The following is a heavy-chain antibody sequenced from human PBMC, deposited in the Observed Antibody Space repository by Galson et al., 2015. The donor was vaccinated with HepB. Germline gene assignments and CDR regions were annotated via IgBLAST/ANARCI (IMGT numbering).Heavy chain of an antibody. D-gene: IGHD3-10*01. CDR1: GYTFTSYD. CDR3: AREVRGGDAFDI. J-gene: IGHJ3*02. CDR2: MNPNSGNT. V-gene: IGHV1-8*01. Sequence: SVKVSCKASGYTFTSYDINWVRQATGQGLEWMGWMNPNSGNTGYAQKFQGRVTMTRNTSISTAYIELSSLRSEDTAVYYCAREVRGGDAFDIWGQGTMVTVSS.